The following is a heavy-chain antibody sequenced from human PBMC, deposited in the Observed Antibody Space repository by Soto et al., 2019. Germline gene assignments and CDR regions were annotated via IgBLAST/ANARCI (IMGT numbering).Heavy chain of an antibody. J-gene: IGHJ6*02. V-gene: IGHV3-9*01. CDR1: GFTFDDYA. CDR3: AKGAVVVAAIPIPYGMDV. CDR2: ISWNSGSI. D-gene: IGHD2-15*01. Sequence: GGSLRLSCAASGFTFDDYAMHWVRQAPGKGLEWVSGISWNSGSIGYADSVKGRFTISRDNAKNSLYLQMNSLRAEDTALYYCAKGAVVVAAIPIPYGMDVWGQGTTVTVSS.